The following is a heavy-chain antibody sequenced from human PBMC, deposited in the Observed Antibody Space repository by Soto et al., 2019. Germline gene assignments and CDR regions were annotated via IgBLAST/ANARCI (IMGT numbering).Heavy chain of an antibody. Sequence: SGGSLRLSCAASGFTFSSYWMSWVRQAAGKGLEWVANIRQDGSQKYYVDSVKGRFTISRDNAKNSLYLQMNSLRAEDTAVYYCARGGYCSSTSCSLFDFWGQGTLVTVSS. CDR1: GFTFSSYW. CDR2: IRQDGSQK. J-gene: IGHJ4*02. CDR3: ARGGYCSSTSCSLFDF. D-gene: IGHD2-2*03. V-gene: IGHV3-7*01.